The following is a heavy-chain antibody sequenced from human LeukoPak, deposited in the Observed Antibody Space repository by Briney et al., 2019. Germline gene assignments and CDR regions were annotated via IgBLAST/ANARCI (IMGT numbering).Heavy chain of an antibody. CDR2: INPNSGGT. J-gene: IGHJ4*02. CDR1: GYTFTGYY. CDR3: ARDEFTMVRGVTTIL. Sequence: ASVKVSCKASGYTFTGYYMHWVRQAPGQGLEWMGWINPNSGGTNYAQKFQGRVTMTRDTSISTAYMELSRLRSDDTAVYYCARDEFTMVRGVTTILWGQGTLVTVSS. D-gene: IGHD3-10*01. V-gene: IGHV1-2*02.